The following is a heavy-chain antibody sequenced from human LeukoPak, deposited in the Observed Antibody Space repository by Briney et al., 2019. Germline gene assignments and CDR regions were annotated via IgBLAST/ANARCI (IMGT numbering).Heavy chain of an antibody. D-gene: IGHD6-19*01. V-gene: IGHV4-4*07. CDR1: GGSLGNYY. J-gene: IGHJ4*02. Sequence: PSETLSLTCKVSGGSLGNYYWSWIRQPAGKGLEWIGRIYPTGHTHYNPSLKSRVTMSIDTSENQFSLKMTSMTAADTAVYYCARITDPDYRSGWSGADYWGRGTQVTVSA. CDR3: ARITDPDYRSGWSGADY. CDR2: IYPTGHT.